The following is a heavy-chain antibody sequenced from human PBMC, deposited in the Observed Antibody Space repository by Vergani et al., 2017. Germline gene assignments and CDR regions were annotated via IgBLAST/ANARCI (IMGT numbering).Heavy chain of an antibody. J-gene: IGHJ4*02. CDR3: AREGRYCSSTSSRVGLGLLD. D-gene: IGHD2-2*01. CDR2: IYTSGSP. CDR1: GGSISSGSYY. V-gene: IGHV4-61*02. Sequence: QVQLQESGPGLVKPSQTLSLTCTVSGGSISSGSYYWSWIRQPAGKGLEWIGRIYTSGSPIYNPSLKSRVTISVDTSTNQFSLKLSSVTAADTAVYYCAREGRYCSSTSSRVGLGLLDWGQGTLVTVSS.